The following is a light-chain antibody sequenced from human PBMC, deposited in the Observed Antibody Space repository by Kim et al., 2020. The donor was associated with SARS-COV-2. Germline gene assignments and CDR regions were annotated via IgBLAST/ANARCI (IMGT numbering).Light chain of an antibody. CDR3: QSYDTGLSGII. CDR1: NSNIGAGYE. V-gene: IGLV1-40*01. J-gene: IGLJ2*01. CDR2: NDY. Sequence: QLVLTQPPSMSGAPGQSVTISCTGSNSNIGAGYEVHWYQQLPGTAPKLLIYNDYRRPSGVPDRFSGSRSATSASLAITGLQAEDEADYYCQSYDTGLSGIIFGGGTQLTVL.